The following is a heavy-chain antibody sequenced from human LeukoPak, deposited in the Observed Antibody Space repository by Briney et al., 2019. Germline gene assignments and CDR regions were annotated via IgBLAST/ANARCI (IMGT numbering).Heavy chain of an antibody. Sequence: SGPAPVKPTQTLTLTCTFSGFSLSTSGVCVSWIRQPPGKALEWLARIDWDDDKYYSTSLKPRLTISKDNSKNQVVLTMTNMDPVDTATYYCARIQTSMRSSDYWGQGTLVTVSS. CDR2: IDWDDDK. CDR1: GFSLSTSGVC. CDR3: ARIQTSMRSSDY. V-gene: IGHV2-70*11. J-gene: IGHJ4*02. D-gene: IGHD6-6*01.